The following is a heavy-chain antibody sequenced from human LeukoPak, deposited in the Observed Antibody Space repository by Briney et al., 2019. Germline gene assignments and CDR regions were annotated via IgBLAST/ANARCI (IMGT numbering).Heavy chain of an antibody. Sequence: SETLSLTCAVYGGSFSGYYWSWIRQPPGKGLEWIGEINHSGSTNYNPSLKSRVTISVDTSQNHVSLKLSSVTPADSAVYYCARGIPLEYQPGGEWFDPWGQGTLVTVSS. V-gene: IGHV4-34*01. D-gene: IGHD2-2*01. CDR3: ARGIPLEYQPGGEWFDP. J-gene: IGHJ5*02. CDR1: GGSFSGYY. CDR2: INHSGST.